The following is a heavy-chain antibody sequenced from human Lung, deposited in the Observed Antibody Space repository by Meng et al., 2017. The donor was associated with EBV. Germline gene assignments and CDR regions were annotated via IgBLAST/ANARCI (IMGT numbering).Heavy chain of an antibody. V-gene: IGHV1-18*01. D-gene: IGHD1-26*01. CDR3: ARVEVGITSRDY. CDR1: GYTFTNYG. J-gene: IGHJ4*02. CDR2: ISAYNGDT. Sequence: QAQLVQSGGEVKKPGASVKVSCKASGYTFTNYGITWVRQAPGQGLEWMGWISAYNGDTNYAQTLQGRVTMTTDTSTSTAYMELRSLRSEDTAVYYCARVEVGITSRDYWGQGTLVTVSS.